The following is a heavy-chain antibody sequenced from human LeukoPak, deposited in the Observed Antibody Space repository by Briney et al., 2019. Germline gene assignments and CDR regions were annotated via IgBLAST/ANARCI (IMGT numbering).Heavy chain of an antibody. CDR1: GYTITSYA. J-gene: IGHJ4*02. D-gene: IGHD2-2*01. CDR2: INAGNGDT. Sequence: GASVKVSCKASGYTITSYAMHWVRQAPGQRLEWMGWINAGNGDTKYSQRFQGRVTITGDTSASTAYMELSSLRSEDTGVFYCARSGSSRWYGDHYYFDYWGQGTLVTVSS. CDR3: ARSGSSRWYGDHYYFDY. V-gene: IGHV1-3*01.